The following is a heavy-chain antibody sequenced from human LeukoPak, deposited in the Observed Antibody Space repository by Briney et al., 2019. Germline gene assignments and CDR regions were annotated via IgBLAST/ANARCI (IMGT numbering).Heavy chain of an antibody. J-gene: IGHJ6*04. Sequence: SVNVSCKVSGGTFSRYDISWVRQAPGQGLEWMGRIIPIFGTKNYAQKFQGRVTITADESTNTVYMELSSLRSADTAIYYCGRSGSYDVLSGYYMYGMDVWGKGTTVIVSS. D-gene: IGHD3-3*01. V-gene: IGHV1-69*13. CDR2: IIPIFGTK. CDR1: GGTFSRYD. CDR3: GRSGSYDVLSGYYMYGMDV.